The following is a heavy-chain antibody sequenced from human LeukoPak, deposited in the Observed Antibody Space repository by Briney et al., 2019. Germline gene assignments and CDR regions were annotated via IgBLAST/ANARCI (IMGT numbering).Heavy chain of an antibody. CDR1: GFTFSSFD. D-gene: IGHD6-13*01. J-gene: IGHJ4*02. CDR2: IGTAGDT. Sequence: GGSLRLSCAASGFTFSSFDMHWVRQATGKSLEWVSAIGTAGDTYYPGSVKGRFTISRENAKNSLYLQMNSLRAGDTAVYYCARGIAAAGAFDYWGQGTLVTVSS. CDR3: ARGIAAAGAFDY. V-gene: IGHV3-13*01.